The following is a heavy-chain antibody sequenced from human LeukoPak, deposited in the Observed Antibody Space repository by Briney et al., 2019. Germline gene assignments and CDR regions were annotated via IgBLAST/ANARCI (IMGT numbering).Heavy chain of an antibody. CDR3: ARHLRITMIVVV. CDR2: IYYSGST. D-gene: IGHD3-22*01. CDR1: GGSFRGYY. J-gene: IGHJ4*02. Sequence: SETLSLTCAVYGGSFRGYYWSGIRQPPGKGLEWIGSIYYSGSTYYNPSLKSRVTISVDTSKNQFSLKLSSVTAADTAVYYCARHLRITMIVVVWGQGTLVTVSS. V-gene: IGHV4-34*01.